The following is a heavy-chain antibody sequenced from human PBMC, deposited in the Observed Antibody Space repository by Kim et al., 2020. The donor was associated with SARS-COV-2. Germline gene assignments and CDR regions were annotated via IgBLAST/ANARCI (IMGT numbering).Heavy chain of an antibody. CDR1: GFTFSRYT. CDR3: AKDRIPDGEWDFDF. Sequence: GGSLRLSCAASGFTFSRYTMSWVRQAPGKGLEWVSGVIGSVDNTHYADSVKGRFTISRDNSKNTLYLQMNSLRAEDTAVYFCAKDRIPDGEWDFDFWGQG. J-gene: IGHJ4*02. V-gene: IGHV3-23*01. D-gene: IGHD3-10*01. CDR2: VIGSVDNT.